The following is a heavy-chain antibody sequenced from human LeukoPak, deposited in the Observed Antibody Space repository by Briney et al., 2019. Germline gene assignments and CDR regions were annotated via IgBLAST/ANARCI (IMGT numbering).Heavy chain of an antibody. CDR3: ATSDMVSTYNWFDP. CDR1: GGSISSNTYF. CDR2: IRYSGST. Sequence: SETLSLTCNVSGGSISSNTYFWGWIRRPPGKGLEWIGSIRYSGSTYYNPSLKSRVTISVDTSKNQFSLNLSSLTAADTAVYYCATSDMVSTYNWFDPWGQGTLVTVS. J-gene: IGHJ5*02. D-gene: IGHD5/OR15-5a*01. V-gene: IGHV4-39*01.